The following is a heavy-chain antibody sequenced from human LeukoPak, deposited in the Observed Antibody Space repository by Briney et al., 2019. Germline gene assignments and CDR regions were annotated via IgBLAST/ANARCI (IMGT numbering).Heavy chain of an antibody. V-gene: IGHV3-7*01. CDR3: ASYSSGWSYYYYYYMDV. CDR1: GFTFSSYW. J-gene: IGHJ6*03. D-gene: IGHD6-19*01. Sequence: GGSLRLSCAASGFTFSSYWMSWVRQAPGKGLEWVANIKQDGSEKYYVDSVKGRFTISRDNAKNSLYLQMNSLRAEDTAVYYCASYSSGWSYYYYYYMDVWGKGTTVTVSS. CDR2: IKQDGSEK.